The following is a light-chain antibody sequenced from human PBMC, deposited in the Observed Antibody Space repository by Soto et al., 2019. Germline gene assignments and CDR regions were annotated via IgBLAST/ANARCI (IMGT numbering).Light chain of an antibody. CDR3: QQYDNWPPIT. J-gene: IGKJ5*01. Sequence: EIVFTQSPATLSLSPGERATLSCRASQSVGSAYVGWYQQKPGQAPRLLIYGASTRATGIPARFSGSGSGTEFTLTISSLQSEDFAVYYCQQYDNWPPITFGQGTRLEIK. CDR2: GAS. CDR1: QSVGSA. V-gene: IGKV3-15*01.